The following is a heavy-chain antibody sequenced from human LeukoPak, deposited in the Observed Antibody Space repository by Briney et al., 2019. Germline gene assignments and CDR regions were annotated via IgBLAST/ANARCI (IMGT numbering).Heavy chain of an antibody. CDR3: AGTYKTYYDFWSGYYTRSFVPYFDY. Sequence: PSQTLSLTCTVSGGSISSGGYYWSWIRQHPGKGLEWIGYIYYSGSTYYNPSLKSRVTISVDTSKNQFSLKLSSVTAADTAVYYCAGTYKTYYDFWSGYYTRSFVPYFDYWGQGTLVTVPS. CDR1: GGSISSGGYY. D-gene: IGHD3-3*01. V-gene: IGHV4-31*03. J-gene: IGHJ4*02. CDR2: IYYSGST.